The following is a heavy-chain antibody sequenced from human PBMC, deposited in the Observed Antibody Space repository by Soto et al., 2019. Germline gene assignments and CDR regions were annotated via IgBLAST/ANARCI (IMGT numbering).Heavy chain of an antibody. Sequence: QVQLVESGGGVVQPGRSLRLSCAASGFTFSSYGMHWVRQAPGKGLEWVAVIWYDGSNKYYADSVKGRFTISRDNSKNTLYLQMNSLRAEDTAVYYCARETRRGVQEYWGQGTLVSVSS. CDR1: GFTFSSYG. CDR3: ARETRRGVQEY. J-gene: IGHJ4*02. D-gene: IGHD3-10*01. V-gene: IGHV3-33*01. CDR2: IWYDGSNK.